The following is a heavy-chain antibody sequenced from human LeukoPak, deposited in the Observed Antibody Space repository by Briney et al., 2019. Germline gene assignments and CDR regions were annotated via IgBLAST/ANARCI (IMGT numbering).Heavy chain of an antibody. Sequence: ASVKVSCKASGYTFTSYDINWVRQATGQGLEWMGWMNPNSGNTGYAQKFQGRVTMTRNTSISTAYMELSSLRSEDTAVYYCARGFFPLNIVVVPAASGFDPWGQGTLVTVSS. V-gene: IGHV1-8*01. CDR2: MNPNSGNT. CDR1: GYTFTSYD. J-gene: IGHJ5*02. CDR3: ARGFFPLNIVVVPAASGFDP. D-gene: IGHD2-2*01.